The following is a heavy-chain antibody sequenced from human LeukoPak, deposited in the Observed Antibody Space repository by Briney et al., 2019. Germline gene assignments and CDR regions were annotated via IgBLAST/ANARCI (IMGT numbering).Heavy chain of an antibody. CDR2: IDPSDSHT. V-gene: IGHV5-10-1*04. D-gene: IGHD6-19*01. CDR1: GYSFTSYW. J-gene: IGHJ4*02. CDR3: ARLEVGQWLVLHY. Sequence: GESLKISCKGSGYSFTSYWISWVRQMPGKGLEWMGRIDPSDSHTIYSPSFQGQVTISADKSISTAYLQWSSLKASDTAMYYCARLEVGQWLVLHYWGQGTLVTVSS.